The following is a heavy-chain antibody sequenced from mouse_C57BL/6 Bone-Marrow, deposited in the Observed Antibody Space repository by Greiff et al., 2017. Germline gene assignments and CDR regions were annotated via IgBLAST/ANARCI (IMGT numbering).Heavy chain of an antibody. CDR1: GYTFTDYA. D-gene: IGHD2-4*01. V-gene: IGHV1-67*01. CDR3: ARGWIYYDYDKAY. CDR2: ISTYYGDA. J-gene: IGHJ3*01. Sequence: VKLQESGPELVRPGVSVKISCKGSGYTFTDYAMHWVKQSHAMSLAWIGVISTYYGDASYNQKFKDKATMTVDKSSSTAYMELARLTSDDSAVYDCARGWIYYDYDKAYWGQGALVTVSA.